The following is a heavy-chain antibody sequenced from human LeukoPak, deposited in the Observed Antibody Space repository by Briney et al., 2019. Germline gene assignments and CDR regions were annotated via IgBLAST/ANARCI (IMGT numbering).Heavy chain of an antibody. J-gene: IGHJ4*02. Sequence: PGGSLRLSCAASKFTFYNYAMSWVRQAPGKGLEWVSAITGSDGGTYYADSVKGRFTISRDNSKNTLYLQMNSLRAEDTAVYYCARGRDYGDFHFAYWGQGTLVTVSS. CDR1: KFTFYNYA. V-gene: IGHV3-23*01. D-gene: IGHD4-17*01. CDR2: ITGSDGGT. CDR3: ARGRDYGDFHFAY.